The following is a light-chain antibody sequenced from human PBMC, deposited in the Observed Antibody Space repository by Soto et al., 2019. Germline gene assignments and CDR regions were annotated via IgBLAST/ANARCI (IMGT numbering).Light chain of an antibody. Sequence: QSVLTQSPSASASLGASVKLTCTLSSGHSSYAIAWHQQQPEKGPRYLMKLNSDGSHSKGDGIPDRFSGSSSGAERYLTISSRHSEDEADYYCQTWGTGIQVFGTGTKLTVL. CDR3: QTWGTGIQV. CDR1: SGHSSYA. CDR2: LNSDGSH. V-gene: IGLV4-69*01. J-gene: IGLJ1*01.